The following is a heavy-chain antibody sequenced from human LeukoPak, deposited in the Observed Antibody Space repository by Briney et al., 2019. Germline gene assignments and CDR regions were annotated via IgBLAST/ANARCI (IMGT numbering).Heavy chain of an antibody. CDR2: IDPNSGGT. Sequence: ASVKVSCKASGYTFNDYYLYWMRRAPGQGLEWMGWIDPNSGGTNYAQKFQGRVTMTRDTSISTAYMELSRLRSDDTAVYYCAREHSSSSGKVFDYWGQGTLVTVSS. CDR3: AREHSSSSGKVFDY. J-gene: IGHJ4*02. CDR1: GYTFNDYY. V-gene: IGHV1-2*02. D-gene: IGHD6-6*01.